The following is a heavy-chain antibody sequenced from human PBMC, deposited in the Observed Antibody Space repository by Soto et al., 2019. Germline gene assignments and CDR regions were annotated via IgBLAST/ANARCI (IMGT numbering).Heavy chain of an antibody. V-gene: IGHV3-30*03. J-gene: IGHJ4*02. CDR2: ISHDGKER. D-gene: IGHD5-12*01. CDR1: GFMFSSYA. CDR3: ATDRRVYGFIVATMEY. Sequence: GGSLRLSCTAAGFMFSSYAMHWVRQAPGKGLEWVAVISHDGKERYYADSVKGRFTISRDNSKNTLYLQMNSLRAEDTSVYYCATDRRVYGFIVATMEYWGQGTQVTVSS.